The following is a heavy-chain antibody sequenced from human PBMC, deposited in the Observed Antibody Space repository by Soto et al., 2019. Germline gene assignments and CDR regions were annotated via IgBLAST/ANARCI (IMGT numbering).Heavy chain of an antibody. D-gene: IGHD3-10*01. CDR1: GFTVSNNY. CDR3: ATHPGGGGY. V-gene: IGHV3-53*01. Sequence: EVQLVESGGGLIQPGGSLRLSCAVSGFTVSNNYMSWVRQAPGKGLEGVSVIYSGGYTAYGDSVKGRFTISRDNSKNPLYLQRKTRRAAARALYSCATHPGGGGYWGQGTLVTVSS. CDR2: IYSGGYT. J-gene: IGHJ4*02.